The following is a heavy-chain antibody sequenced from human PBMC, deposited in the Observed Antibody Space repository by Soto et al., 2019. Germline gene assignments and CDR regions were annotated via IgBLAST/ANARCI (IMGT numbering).Heavy chain of an antibody. CDR3: ARDPSTTVTLNWFDP. V-gene: IGHV3-21*01. J-gene: IGHJ5*02. CDR1: GFTFSSYS. D-gene: IGHD4-4*01. CDR2: ISSSSSYI. Sequence: PGGSLRLSCAASGFTFSSYSMNGVRQAPGKGLEWVSSISSSSSYIYYADSVKGRFTISRDNAKNSLYLQMNSLRAEDTAVYYCARDPSTTVTLNWFDPWGQGTLVTVSS.